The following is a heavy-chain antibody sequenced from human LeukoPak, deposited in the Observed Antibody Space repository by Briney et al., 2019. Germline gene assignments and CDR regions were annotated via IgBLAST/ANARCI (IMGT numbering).Heavy chain of an antibody. CDR3: ARKIRGYSYGFDY. J-gene: IGHJ4*02. CDR1: GGYISSSNW. D-gene: IGHD5-18*01. CDR2: IYHSGST. V-gene: IGHV4-4*02. Sequence: SGTLSLTCAVSGGYISSSNWWSWVRQPPGKGLEWIGEIYHSGSTNYNPSLKSRVTISVDKSKNQFSLKLSSVTAADTAVCYCARKIRGYSYGFDYWGQGTLVTVSS.